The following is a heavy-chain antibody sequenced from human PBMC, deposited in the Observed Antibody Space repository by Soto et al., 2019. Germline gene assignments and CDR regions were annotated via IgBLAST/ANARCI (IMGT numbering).Heavy chain of an antibody. CDR3: ARVVIGQDNYETIGYYFDQ. CDR1: GYTFTKFH. D-gene: IGHD3-16*01. J-gene: IGHJ4*02. V-gene: IGHV1-46*01. Sequence: QVQLIQFGAEVKKPGASVKVSCRASGYTFTKFHIHWVRQAPGQGLEWMGMIDPSGGVTRDAQRVQGTITMSSETSTSSVYIELRGLASEDTAVYYCARVVIGQDNYETIGYYFDQWGPGTLVTVSS. CDR2: IDPSGGVT.